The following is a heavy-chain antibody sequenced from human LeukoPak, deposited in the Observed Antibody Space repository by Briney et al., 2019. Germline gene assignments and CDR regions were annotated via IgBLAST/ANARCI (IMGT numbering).Heavy chain of an antibody. V-gene: IGHV1-69*06. CDR2: IIPIFGTA. D-gene: IGHD7-27*01. Sequence: GASVKVSCKASGGTFSSYAISWVRQAPGQGLEWMGGIIPIFGTANYAQKFQGRVTITADKSTSTAYMELRSLRSDDAAVYYCARETGEMIHFDYWGQGTLVTVSS. CDR3: ARETGEMIHFDY. CDR1: GGTFSSYA. J-gene: IGHJ4*02.